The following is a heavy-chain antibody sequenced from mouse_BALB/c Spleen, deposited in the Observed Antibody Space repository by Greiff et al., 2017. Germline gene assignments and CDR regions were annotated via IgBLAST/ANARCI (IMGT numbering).Heavy chain of an antibody. CDR2: ISSGGSYT. D-gene: IGHD1-1*01. Sequence: EVKLVESGGGLVKPGGSLKLSCAASGFTFSSYTMSWVRQTPEKRLEWVATISSGGSYTYYPDSVKGRFTISRDNAKNTLYLQMSSLKSEDTAMYYCTRDPTVGLMDYWGQGTSVTVSS. J-gene: IGHJ4*01. V-gene: IGHV5-6-4*01. CDR3: TRDPTVGLMDY. CDR1: GFTFSSYT.